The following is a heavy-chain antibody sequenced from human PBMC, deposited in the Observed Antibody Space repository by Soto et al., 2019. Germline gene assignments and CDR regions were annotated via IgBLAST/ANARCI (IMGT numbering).Heavy chain of an antibody. J-gene: IGHJ3*02. CDR3: VRHTTGAFDI. D-gene: IGHD1-1*01. V-gene: IGHV3-33*01. CDR1: GFTFNSYG. Sequence: QVQLVESGGGVVKPGRSLRLSCAASGFTFNSYGMHWVRQAPGKGLEWVAFICYAGSNKYYADSVKGRFTISRDNSKNTRYLQMNSLRVEDKAVYYCVRHTTGAFDIWGKGTMVTVSS. CDR2: ICYAGSNK.